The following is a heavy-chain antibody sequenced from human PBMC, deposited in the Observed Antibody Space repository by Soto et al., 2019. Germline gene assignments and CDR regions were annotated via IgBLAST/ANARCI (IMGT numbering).Heavy chain of an antibody. V-gene: IGHV3-7*01. CDR3: AIERAFDI. J-gene: IGHJ3*02. Sequence: GGSMRLSCAASGFTFSSYWMSWVRQAPGKGLEWVAKIKQDGSEKYSVDSVKGRFTISRGNAKNSLYLQMNSLRAEDTAVYYSAIERAFDIWGQGTMVTVSS. CDR1: GFTFSSYW. CDR2: IKQDGSEK.